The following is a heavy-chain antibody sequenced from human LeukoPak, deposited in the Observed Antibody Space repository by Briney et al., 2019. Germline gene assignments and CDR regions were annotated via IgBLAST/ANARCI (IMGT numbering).Heavy chain of an antibody. D-gene: IGHD1-26*01. J-gene: IGHJ4*02. CDR3: TESGSIVGAILPFDY. CDR1: GFTFSSYS. CDR2: ISSSSSTI. V-gene: IGHV3-48*04. Sequence: GGSLRLSCAASGFTFSSYSMNWVRQAPGKGLEWVSHISSSSSTIYYADSVKGRFTISRDNAKNSLYLQMNSLRAEDTALYYCTESGSIVGAILPFDYWGQGTLVTVSS.